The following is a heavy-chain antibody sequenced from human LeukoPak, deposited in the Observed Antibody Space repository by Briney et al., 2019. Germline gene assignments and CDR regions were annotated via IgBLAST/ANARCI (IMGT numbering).Heavy chain of an antibody. CDR3: ARVSPTVTTYQYFDY. Sequence: KTSETLSLTCAVYGGSFSGYYWSWIRQPPGKGLEWIGEINHSGSTNYNPSLKSRVTISVDTSKNQFSLKLSSVTAADTAVYYCARVSPTVTTYQYFDYWGQGTLVTVSS. J-gene: IGHJ4*02. CDR1: GGSFSGYY. CDR2: INHSGST. V-gene: IGHV4-34*01. D-gene: IGHD4-11*01.